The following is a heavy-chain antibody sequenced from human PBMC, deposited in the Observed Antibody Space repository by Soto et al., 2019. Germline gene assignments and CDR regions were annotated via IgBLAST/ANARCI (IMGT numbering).Heavy chain of an antibody. CDR3: ARLHGDYWYFDL. Sequence: QVQLVESGGGVVQPGRSLRLSCAASGFTFSSYGMHWVRQAPGKGLEWVAVIWYDGSNKYYADSVKGRITISRDNSKNTLYLQMNSLRAEDTAVYYCARLHGDYWYFDLWGRGTLVTVSS. CDR2: IWYDGSNK. V-gene: IGHV3-33*01. D-gene: IGHD4-17*01. J-gene: IGHJ2*01. CDR1: GFTFSSYG.